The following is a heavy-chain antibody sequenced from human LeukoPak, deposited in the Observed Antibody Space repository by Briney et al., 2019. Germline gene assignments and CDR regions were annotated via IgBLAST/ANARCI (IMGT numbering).Heavy chain of an antibody. D-gene: IGHD7-27*01. CDR3: ARDTHLGNFDY. J-gene: IGHJ4*02. Sequence: PGGSLRLSCAASGFTFSSYGMHWVRQAPGKGLEWVAVIWNDGSNKYYADSVKGRFTISRDNSKNTLYLQMNSLRAEDTAVYYCARDTHLGNFDYWGQGTLVTVSS. CDR2: IWNDGSNK. CDR1: GFTFSSYG. V-gene: IGHV3-33*01.